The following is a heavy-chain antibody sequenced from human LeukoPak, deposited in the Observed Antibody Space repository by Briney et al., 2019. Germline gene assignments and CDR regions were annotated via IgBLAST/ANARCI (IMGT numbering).Heavy chain of an antibody. CDR3: ARAEQLGWFDP. CDR2: IYYSGCT. CDR1: GGSISSYY. Sequence: SETLSLTCTVSGGSISSYYWSWIRQPPGKGLEWIGYIYYSGCTNYNPSLKSRVTISVDTSKNQFSLKLSSVTAADTAVYYCARAEQLGWFDPWGQGTLVTVSS. J-gene: IGHJ5*02. V-gene: IGHV4-59*01. D-gene: IGHD6-13*01.